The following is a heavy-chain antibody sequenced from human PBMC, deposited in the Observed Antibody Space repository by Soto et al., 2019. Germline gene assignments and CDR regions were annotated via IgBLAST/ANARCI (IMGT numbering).Heavy chain of an antibody. V-gene: IGHV4-31*03. D-gene: IGHD6-6*01. CDR2: NYYSGIT. J-gene: IGHJ6*02. CDR1: GGSISSGVYY. CDR3: ARGSSIAGLYYGMDV. Sequence: QVQLQESGPGLVKPSQTLSLTCTVSGGSISSGVYYWTWIRQHPGKGLEWIGYNYYSGITYYNPSLKCRVTISLYTSKNQFSLKLSSVTAADTAVYYCARGSSIAGLYYGMDVWGQGTTVTVSS.